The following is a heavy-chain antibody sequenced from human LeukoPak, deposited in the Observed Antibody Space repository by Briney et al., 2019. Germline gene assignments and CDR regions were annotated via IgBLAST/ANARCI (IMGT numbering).Heavy chain of an antibody. D-gene: IGHD3-10*01. Sequence: GASVKVPCKASGYTFTGYYMHWVRQAPGQGLEWMGWINPNCGGTNYAQKFQGRVTMTRDTSISTAYMELSRLRSDDTAVYYCARAPYGSGSYYNERPYYFDYWGQGTLVTVSS. CDR3: ARAPYGSGSYYNERPYYFDY. CDR2: INPNCGGT. CDR1: GYTFTGYY. J-gene: IGHJ4*02. V-gene: IGHV1-2*02.